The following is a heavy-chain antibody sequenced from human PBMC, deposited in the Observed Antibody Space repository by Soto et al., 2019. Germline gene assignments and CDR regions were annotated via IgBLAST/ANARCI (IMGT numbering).Heavy chain of an antibody. CDR2: IYNGGTT. J-gene: IGHJ4*02. Sequence: QVQLQESGPILVKPSQTLSLTCTVSGGSISSVYDCWSWIRQSPDKGLEWIGHIYNGGTTYNNPSLTSRVTISVDTSKNQFSLQLRSVTAADTAVYFCARGPSGDKVDFWGQVTLVTVSS. D-gene: IGHD7-27*01. V-gene: IGHV4-30-4*01. CDR3: ARGPSGDKVDF. CDR1: GGSISSVYDC.